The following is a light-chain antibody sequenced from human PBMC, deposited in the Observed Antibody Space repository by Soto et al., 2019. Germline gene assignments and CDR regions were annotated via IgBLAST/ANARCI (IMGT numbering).Light chain of an antibody. V-gene: IGKV1-5*01. Sequence: DIHITRSPSTLPASVGDRVTITCRASQSISTWLAWYHQKPVTAPQLLISPASTLESRDRSRCSGSGSETELTLTSRSSQPDAFAKYHRQQNNTYSFGRGTKVDIK. CDR3: QQNNTYS. J-gene: IGKJ1*01. CDR1: QSISTW. CDR2: PAS.